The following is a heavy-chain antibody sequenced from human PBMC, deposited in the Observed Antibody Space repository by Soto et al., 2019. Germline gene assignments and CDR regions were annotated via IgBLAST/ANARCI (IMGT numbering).Heavy chain of an antibody. CDR1: GFTFSSYA. Sequence: GGSLRLSCAASGFTFSSYAMSWVRQAPGKGLEWVSAISGSGGSTYYADSVKGRFTISRDNSKNTLYLQMNSLRAEDTAVYYCEIELEQQLPRGAFDTWGQGTMVTVSS. V-gene: IGHV3-23*01. J-gene: IGHJ3*02. D-gene: IGHD6-13*01. CDR3: EIELEQQLPRGAFDT. CDR2: ISGSGGST.